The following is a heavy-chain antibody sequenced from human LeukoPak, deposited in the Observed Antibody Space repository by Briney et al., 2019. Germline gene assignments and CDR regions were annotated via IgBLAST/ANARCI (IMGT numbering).Heavy chain of an antibody. J-gene: IGHJ4*02. V-gene: IGHV3-74*01. CDR3: ARVGDGSSWFHY. D-gene: IGHD6-13*01. Sequence: PGGSLRLSCTASGFTFSSYWMHWVRQAPGKGLVWVSRINSDGSSTNYADSVKGRSTISRDNAKNTLYLQMNSLRAEDTAVYYCARVGDGSSWFHYWGQGTLVTVSS. CDR1: GFTFSSYW. CDR2: INSDGSST.